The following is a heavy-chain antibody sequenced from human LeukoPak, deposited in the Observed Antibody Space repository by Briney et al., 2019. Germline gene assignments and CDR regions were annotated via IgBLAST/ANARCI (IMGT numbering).Heavy chain of an antibody. J-gene: IGHJ6*02. CDR2: IHYSGST. V-gene: IGHV4-59*01. D-gene: IGHD1-26*01. CDR3: ARVAPIVGATDYYYGMDV. CDR1: GGSIRSYY. Sequence: SETLSLTCTVSGGSIRSYYWSWIRQPPGKGLEWIGYIHYSGSTNYNPSLKSRVTISVDTSKNQFSLKLSSVTAADTAVYYCARVAPIVGATDYYYGMDVWGQGTTVTVSS.